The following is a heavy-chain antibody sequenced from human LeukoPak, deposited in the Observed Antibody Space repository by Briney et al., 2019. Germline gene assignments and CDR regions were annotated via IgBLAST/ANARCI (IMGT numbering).Heavy chain of an antibody. CDR1: GFTFSSYS. CDR3: ARVKQLGKQRYFDY. Sequence: GGSLRLSCAASGFTFSSYSMNWVRQAPGKGLQWVSSISSSSYIYYADSVKGRFTISRDSAKNSLYLQMNSLRAEDTAVYYCARVKQLGKQRYFDYWGQGTLVTVSS. D-gene: IGHD6-6*01. V-gene: IGHV3-21*01. CDR2: ISSSSYI. J-gene: IGHJ4*02.